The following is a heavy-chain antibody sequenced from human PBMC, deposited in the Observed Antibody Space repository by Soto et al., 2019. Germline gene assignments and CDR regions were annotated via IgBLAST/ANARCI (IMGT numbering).Heavy chain of an antibody. CDR3: ATGIAVAMVGLWGMDV. CDR1: GYTFTSYG. V-gene: IGHV1-18*04. CDR2: ISAYNGNT. D-gene: IGHD6-19*01. Sequence: QVQLVQSGAEVKKPGASVKVSCKASGYTFTSYGISWVRQAPGQGLEWMGWISAYNGNTNYAHKLQGRVTMTTDTSTSTAYMELRSLRSDDTAVYYCATGIAVAMVGLWGMDVWGQGTTVTVSS. J-gene: IGHJ6*02.